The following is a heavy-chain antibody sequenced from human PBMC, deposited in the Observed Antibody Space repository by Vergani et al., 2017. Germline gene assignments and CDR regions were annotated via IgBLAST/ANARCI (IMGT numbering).Heavy chain of an antibody. CDR3: AREVGGGLDI. Sequence: EVQLVESGGGLVQPGVSLRLSCAASGFTFSSYDMHWVRQATGTGLEWVSAIGTAGDPYYPGSVKGRFNISRENATNSWYLQRNSLRAGDAAVCYCAREVGGGLDIWGQGTMVTVSS. J-gene: IGHJ3*02. V-gene: IGHV3-13*05. CDR1: GFTFSSYD. D-gene: IGHD3-16*01. CDR2: IGTAGDP.